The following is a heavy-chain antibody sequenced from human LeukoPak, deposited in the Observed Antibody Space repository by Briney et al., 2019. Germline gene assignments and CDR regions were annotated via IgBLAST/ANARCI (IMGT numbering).Heavy chain of an antibody. V-gene: IGHV3-23*01. D-gene: IGHD6-13*01. Sequence: TGGSLRLSCAASGFTFSSSAMTWVRQTPGKGLDWVSSISSSGNTYYADSVKGRFTISRDNSKNMLYLQMNSLRAEDTAVYYCVKGRISEDGLDFWGQGTLVTVSS. CDR3: VKGRISEDGLDF. CDR2: ISSSGNT. CDR1: GFTFSSSA. J-gene: IGHJ4*02.